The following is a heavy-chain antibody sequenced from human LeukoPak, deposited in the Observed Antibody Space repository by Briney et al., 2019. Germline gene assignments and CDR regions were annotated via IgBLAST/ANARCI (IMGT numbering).Heavy chain of an antibody. Sequence: ASVKVSCKASGYTFTSYHFNWVRQATGQRPEWMGWMSPNSGDAGYAQKFQDRVTMTRNTSISTAYMELSSVRSDDTAVYYCARDSEGFDAFDIWGQGSMVTVSS. CDR3: ARDSEGFDAFDI. CDR1: GYTFTSYH. CDR2: MSPNSGDA. J-gene: IGHJ3*02. D-gene: IGHD3-10*01. V-gene: IGHV1-8*01.